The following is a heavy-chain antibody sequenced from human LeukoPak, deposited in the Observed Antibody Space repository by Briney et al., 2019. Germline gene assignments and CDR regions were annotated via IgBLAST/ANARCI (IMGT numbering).Heavy chain of an antibody. CDR2: IYYSGST. Sequence: SEALSLTCTVSGGSISSYYWSWIRQPPGKGLEWIGYIYYSGSTNYNPSLKSRVTISVDTSKNQFSLKLSSVTAADTAVYYCARHKGDSGSYYVFFDYWGQGTLVTVSS. J-gene: IGHJ4*02. CDR1: GGSISSYY. CDR3: ARHKGDSGSYYVFFDY. V-gene: IGHV4-59*08. D-gene: IGHD1-26*01.